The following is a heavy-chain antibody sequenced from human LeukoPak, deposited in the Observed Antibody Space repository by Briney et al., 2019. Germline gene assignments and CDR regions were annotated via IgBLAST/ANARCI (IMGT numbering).Heavy chain of an antibody. CDR2: I. D-gene: IGHD6-19*01. Sequence: GGSLRLSCAASGFALNSYSLSWVRQAPGKGLEWVSSIKGRFTISRDNVDNVVYLQMSSLGAEDTAVYYCARVAVAGPTGWFDPWGQGTLVTVSS. J-gene: IGHJ5*02. CDR1: GFALNSYS. V-gene: IGHV3-21*01. CDR3: ARVAVAGPTGWFDP.